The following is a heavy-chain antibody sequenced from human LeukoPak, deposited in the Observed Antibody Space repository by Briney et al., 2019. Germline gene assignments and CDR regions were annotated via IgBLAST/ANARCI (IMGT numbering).Heavy chain of an antibody. D-gene: IGHD1-26*01. V-gene: IGHV3-48*01. Sequence: HPGGSLRLSCAASGFTFSSYSMNWVRQAPGKGLEWVSYISSSSSTIYYADSVKGRFTISRDNAKNSLYLQMNSLRAEDTAVYYCAKSYSGSYRANWFDPWGQGTLVTVSS. CDR3: AKSYSGSYRANWFDP. CDR2: ISSSSSTI. J-gene: IGHJ5*02. CDR1: GFTFSSYS.